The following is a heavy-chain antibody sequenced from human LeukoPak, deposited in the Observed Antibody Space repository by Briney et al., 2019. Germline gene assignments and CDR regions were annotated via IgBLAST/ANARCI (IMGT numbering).Heavy chain of an antibody. CDR1: GFTFSDHF. J-gene: IGHJ4*02. D-gene: IGHD6-19*01. CDR2: SRNKAKSYTT. CDR3: VRVGSVAGSDYLDY. Sequence: GGSPSLSCAVSGFTFSDHFLDWVRLAPGKGLEWVGRSRNKAKSYTTEYAASVKGRFTISRDDSKNSLYLQMNSLKTEDTAVYYCVRVGSVAGSDYLDYWGQGTLVTVSS. V-gene: IGHV3-72*01.